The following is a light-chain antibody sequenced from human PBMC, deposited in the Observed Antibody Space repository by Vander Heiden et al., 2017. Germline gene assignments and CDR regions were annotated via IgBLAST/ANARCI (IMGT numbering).Light chain of an antibody. V-gene: IGLV1-40*01. CDR2: ANN. J-gene: IGLJ1*01. CDR3: QTYDSRLSGYV. CDR1: SSNIGAGYD. Sequence: QSVLTQPPSVSGAPGQRVTISCTGSSSNIGAGYDVNWYQQLPGTAPKLLISANNNRPSGVPDRFSGSKSGTSASLAITGLQAEDEVDYHCQTYDSRLSGYVFGAGTTVTVL.